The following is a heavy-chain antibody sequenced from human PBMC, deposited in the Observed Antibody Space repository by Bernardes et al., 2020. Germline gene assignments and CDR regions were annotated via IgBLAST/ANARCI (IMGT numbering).Heavy chain of an antibody. CDR1: GFTFRSYS. CDR3: ARDWATVTPYYFDY. CDR2: ISSSSSTI. J-gene: IGHJ4*02. Sequence: VGSLILSCAASGFTFRSYSMNWVRQAPGKGLEWVSYISSSSSTIYYADSVKGRFTISRDNAKNSLYLQMNSLRAEDTAVYYCARDWATVTPYYFDYWGQGTLVTVSS. V-gene: IGHV3-48*01. D-gene: IGHD4-4*01.